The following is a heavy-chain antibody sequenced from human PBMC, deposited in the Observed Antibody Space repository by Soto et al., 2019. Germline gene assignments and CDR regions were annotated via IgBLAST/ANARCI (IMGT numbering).Heavy chain of an antibody. CDR2: IIPMLDKT. D-gene: IGHD6-13*01. CDR1: GGTFSTHG. Sequence: QVQLVQSGAEVEMPGSSVKISCKTSGGTFSTHGINWMRQAPGQGLKWMGRIIPMLDKTHYEQTFYGRVTFTAYKSTNTACMEVSRLPSEDTAVYYWARHTGLIAGRGGVDSWGQGTLVTVSS. J-gene: IGHJ3*02. CDR3: ARHTGLIAGRGGVDS. V-gene: IGHV1-69*02.